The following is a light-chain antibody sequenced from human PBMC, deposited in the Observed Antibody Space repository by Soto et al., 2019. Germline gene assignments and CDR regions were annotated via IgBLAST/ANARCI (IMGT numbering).Light chain of an antibody. V-gene: IGKV4-1*01. CDR3: QQYYRSSWT. J-gene: IGKJ1*01. Sequence: DIVMTQSPDSLAVSLGERATINCKSSQSVLYSSKNKNYLAWYQQKPGQAPKLLIYWASTRESGVPDRFSGSGSGTDFTLTISSLQAEDAAVYYCQQYYRSSWTFDQGTKVEIK. CDR1: QSVLYSSKNKNY. CDR2: WAS.